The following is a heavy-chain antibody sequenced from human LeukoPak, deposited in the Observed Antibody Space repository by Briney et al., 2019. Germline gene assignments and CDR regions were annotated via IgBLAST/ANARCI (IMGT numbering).Heavy chain of an antibody. CDR3: ARSGYYRLFDY. J-gene: IGHJ4*02. D-gene: IGHD3-22*01. CDR1: GFTVSSNY. Sequence: PGGSLRLSCAASGFTVSSNYMSWVRQAPGKGLEWVSVIYSGGSTYYADSVKGRFTISRDNAKNSLYLQMNSLRAEDTAVYYCARSGYYRLFDYWGQGTLVTVSS. CDR2: IYSGGST. V-gene: IGHV3-53*01.